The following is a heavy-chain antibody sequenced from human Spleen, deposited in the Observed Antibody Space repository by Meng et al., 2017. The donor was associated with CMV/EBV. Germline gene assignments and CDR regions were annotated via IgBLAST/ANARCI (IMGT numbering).Heavy chain of an antibody. Sequence: GGSLRLSCAASAFTFSNYGMSWVRQVPGKGLEWVSAISGSGDSTYYADSVKGRFTISRDNSKSTLYLEMNSLRPEDTAVYYCARPWQLYSTSSIPVYWGQGTVVTVSS. J-gene: IGHJ4*02. D-gene: IGHD6-6*01. CDR1: AFTFSNYG. V-gene: IGHV3-23*01. CDR2: ISGSGDST. CDR3: ARPWQLYSTSSIPVY.